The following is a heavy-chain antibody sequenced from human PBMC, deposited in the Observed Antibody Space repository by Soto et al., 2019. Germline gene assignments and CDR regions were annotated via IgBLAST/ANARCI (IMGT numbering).Heavy chain of an antibody. Sequence: TGGSLRLCCAASGFTFSNAWMNWVRQAPGKGLEWVGQIRSKTDGGTIFYPAPVKGRFIISRDDSRDTLYLQMNSLKTEDTAVYYCTTAHPRGPDYWGQGTLVTVSS. CDR1: GFTFSNAW. D-gene: IGHD5-12*01. CDR2: IRSKTDGGTI. V-gene: IGHV3-15*01. CDR3: TTAHPRGPDY. J-gene: IGHJ4*02.